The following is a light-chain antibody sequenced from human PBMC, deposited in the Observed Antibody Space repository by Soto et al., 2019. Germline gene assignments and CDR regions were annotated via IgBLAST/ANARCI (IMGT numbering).Light chain of an antibody. J-gene: IGKJ4*01. V-gene: IGKV1-5*03. Sequence: DIQMTQSPSTLSGSVGDRVTITCRASQTISSWLAWYQQKPGKAPKLLIYKASTLKSGVPSRFSGSGSGTDFTLTISYLQSEDFATYYCQQYYSYLPLTFGGGTKVDIK. CDR2: KAS. CDR1: QTISSW. CDR3: QQYYSYLPLT.